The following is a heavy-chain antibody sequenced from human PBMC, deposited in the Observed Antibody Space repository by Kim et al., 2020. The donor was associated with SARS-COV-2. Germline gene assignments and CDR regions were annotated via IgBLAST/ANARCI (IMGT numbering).Heavy chain of an antibody. CDR3: AKHEWELPYGMDV. Sequence: YADSVKGRFTISRDNSKNTLYLQMNSLRAEDTAVYYCAKHEWELPYGMDVWGQGTTVTVSS. V-gene: IGHV3-23*01. D-gene: IGHD1-26*01. J-gene: IGHJ6*02.